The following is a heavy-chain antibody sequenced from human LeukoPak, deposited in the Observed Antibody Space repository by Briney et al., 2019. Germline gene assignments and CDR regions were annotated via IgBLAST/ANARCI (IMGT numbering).Heavy chain of an antibody. CDR3: ARVTAAPTGYNWFDP. V-gene: IGHV1-69*04. CDR2: IIPILGLA. J-gene: IGHJ5*02. Sequence: PWASVTVSCKASGGTLSSYGISWVRQAPGQGLEWMGRIIPILGLANYAQKFQGRVTITADTTTRTVYMEVSSLRSEDTAVYYCARVTAAPTGYNWFDPWGQGTLVTVSS. CDR1: GGTLSSYG. D-gene: IGHD1-1*01.